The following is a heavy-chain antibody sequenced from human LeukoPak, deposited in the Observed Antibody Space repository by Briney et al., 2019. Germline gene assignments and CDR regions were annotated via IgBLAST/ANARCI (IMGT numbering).Heavy chain of an antibody. Sequence: SETLSLTCAVYGGSFSGYYWSWIRQPPGKGLEWIGEINHSGSTNYNPSLKSRVTISVDTSKNQFSLKLSSVPAADTAVYYCARGSSITIFGVVIIRHAFDIWGQGTMVTVSS. CDR1: GGSFSGYY. CDR3: ARGSSITIFGVVIIRHAFDI. CDR2: INHSGST. V-gene: IGHV4-34*01. D-gene: IGHD3-3*01. J-gene: IGHJ3*02.